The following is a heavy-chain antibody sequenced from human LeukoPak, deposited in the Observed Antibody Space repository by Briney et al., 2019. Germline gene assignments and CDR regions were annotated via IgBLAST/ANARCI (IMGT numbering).Heavy chain of an antibody. CDR3: ARPDYDSSGYLDY. CDR1: GFTFSSYA. V-gene: IGHV3-30-3*01. J-gene: IGHJ4*02. Sequence: GGSLRLSRAASGFTFSSYAMHWVRQAPGKGLEWVAVISYDGSNKYYADSVKGRFTISRDNSKNTLYLQMNSLRAEDTAVYYCARPDYDSSGYLDYWGQGTLVTVSS. D-gene: IGHD3-22*01. CDR2: ISYDGSNK.